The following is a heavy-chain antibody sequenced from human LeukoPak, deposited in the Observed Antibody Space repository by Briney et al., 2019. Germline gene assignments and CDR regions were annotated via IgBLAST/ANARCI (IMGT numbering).Heavy chain of an antibody. CDR3: ARDSLGGSYFDY. CDR2: IYYSGRT. CDR1: GGSISSYY. Sequence: SETLPLTCTVSGGSISSYYWSWIRQPPGKGLEWIEHIYYSGRTNYNPSVKSRVIISVDTSKNQFSLKLSSVTAADTAVYYCARDSLGGSYFDYWGQGTLVTVSS. J-gene: IGHJ4*02. V-gene: IGHV4-59*01. D-gene: IGHD1-26*01.